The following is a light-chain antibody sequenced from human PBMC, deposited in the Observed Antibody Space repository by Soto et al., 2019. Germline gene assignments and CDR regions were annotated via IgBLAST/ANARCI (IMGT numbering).Light chain of an antibody. J-gene: IGKJ3*01. CDR3: QQSYRTPLFT. Sequence: DIQMTQSPSSLSASVGDRVTITCRASQDINRYLNWYQQKPGKAPKLLIYAASSLQRGVSSRFSGGGSGTDFPLPISSLQSDDFATYYCQQSYRTPLFTFGPGTKVDIK. CDR2: AAS. CDR1: QDINRY. V-gene: IGKV1-39*01.